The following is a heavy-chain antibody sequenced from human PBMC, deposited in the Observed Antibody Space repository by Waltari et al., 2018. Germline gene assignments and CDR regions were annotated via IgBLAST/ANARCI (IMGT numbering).Heavy chain of an antibody. CDR2: IGSSGTYI. V-gene: IGHV3-21*06. CDR3: ARDTGGNVLGYYYGMDV. CDR1: GFTLTMFY. J-gene: IGHJ6*02. Sequence: EVQLVESGGGLVTPGGARRLACAASGFTLTMFYLTWSRQAPGQGLEWVLSIGSSGTYIYYADSVKGRFTISRDNANNSLYLQMNSLRAEDTSVYYCARDTGGNVLGYYYGMDVWGQGTTVTVSS. D-gene: IGHD3-3*01.